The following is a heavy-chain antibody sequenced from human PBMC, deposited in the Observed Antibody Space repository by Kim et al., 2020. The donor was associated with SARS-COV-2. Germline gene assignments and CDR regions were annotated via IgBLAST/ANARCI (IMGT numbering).Heavy chain of an antibody. CDR3: ARRGEDIVVVTAILHNWFDP. CDR1: GGSISSSSYY. J-gene: IGHJ5*02. Sequence: SETLSLTCTVSGGSISSSSYYWGWIRQPPGKGLEWIGSIYYSGSTYYNPSLKSRVTISVDTSKNQFSLKLSSVTAADTAVYYCARRGEDIVVVTAILHNWFDPWGQGTLVTVSS. CDR2: IYYSGST. V-gene: IGHV4-39*01. D-gene: IGHD2-21*02.